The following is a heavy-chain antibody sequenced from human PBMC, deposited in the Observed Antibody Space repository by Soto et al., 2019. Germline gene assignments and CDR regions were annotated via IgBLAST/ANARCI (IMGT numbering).Heavy chain of an antibody. CDR1: GYSFTSYW. CDR3: ARPGGSRAWTVSCLAP. D-gene: IGHD4-17*01. J-gene: IGHJ4*02. Sequence: GEALKISCKGSGYSFTSYWIAWVRQMPGKGLEWMGIIYPGDSDTRYSPSFQGQVTISADRSISTAYLLWSSLKASDTAMYYRARPGGSRAWTVSCLAPWGQGTLLIVSS. V-gene: IGHV5-51*01. CDR2: IYPGDSDT.